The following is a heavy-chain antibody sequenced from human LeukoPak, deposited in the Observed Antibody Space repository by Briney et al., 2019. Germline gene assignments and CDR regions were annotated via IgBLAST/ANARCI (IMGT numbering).Heavy chain of an antibody. V-gene: IGHV1-2*02. CDR2: INPNSGGT. D-gene: IGHD3-22*01. CDR1: GYTFTGYY. Sequence: ASVKVSCKASGYTFTGYYMHWVRQAPGQGLEWVGWINPNSGGTNYAQKFQGRVTMTRDTSISTAYMELSRLRSDDTAVYYCARTAYYDSSGYFDYWGQGTLVTVSS. CDR3: ARTAYYDSSGYFDY. J-gene: IGHJ4*02.